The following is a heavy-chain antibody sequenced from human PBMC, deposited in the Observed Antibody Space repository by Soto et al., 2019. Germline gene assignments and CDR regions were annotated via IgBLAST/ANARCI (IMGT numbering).Heavy chain of an antibody. J-gene: IGHJ5*02. Sequence: ASVKVSCKASGYTFTSYGISWVRQAPGQGLEWMGWISAYNGDTNYAQKLQGRVTMTTDTSTSTAYMELRSLRSDDTAVYYCATAEPRIAARFNWFDPWGQGTLVTVSS. CDR2: ISAYNGDT. CDR3: ATAEPRIAARFNWFDP. D-gene: IGHD6-13*01. CDR1: GYTFTSYG. V-gene: IGHV1-18*01.